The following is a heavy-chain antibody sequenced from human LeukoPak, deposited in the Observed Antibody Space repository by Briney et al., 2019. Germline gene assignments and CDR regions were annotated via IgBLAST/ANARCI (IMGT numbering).Heavy chain of an antibody. J-gene: IGHJ4*02. CDR3: ATGADLLTGYSAY. D-gene: IGHD3-9*01. CDR2: MNPNSGNT. CDR1: GYTFTNYD. Sequence: ASVKVSCKASGYTFTNYDINWVRQATGQGPEWMGWMNPNSGNTGYAHKFQGRVTMTRDTSISTAYMELTSLRSEDTAVYYCATGADLLTGYSAYWGQGTLVTVSS. V-gene: IGHV1-8*01.